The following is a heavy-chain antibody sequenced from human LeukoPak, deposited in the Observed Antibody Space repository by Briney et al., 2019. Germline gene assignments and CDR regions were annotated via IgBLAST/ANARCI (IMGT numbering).Heavy chain of an antibody. CDR1: GGAFSSYV. V-gene: IGHV1-69*13. CDR3: ARGPSYYYDSSGYYSID. Sequence: SVKVSCKASGGAFSSYVISWVRQAPGQGLEWMGGIIPIFGTANYAQKFQGRVTITADESTSTAYMELSSLRSEDTAVYYCARGPSYYYDSSGYYSIDWGQGTLVTVSS. J-gene: IGHJ4*02. CDR2: IIPIFGTA. D-gene: IGHD3-22*01.